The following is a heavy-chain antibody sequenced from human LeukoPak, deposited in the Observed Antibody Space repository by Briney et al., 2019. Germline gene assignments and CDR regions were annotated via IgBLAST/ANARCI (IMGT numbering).Heavy chain of an antibody. CDR3: ASIDIVVVPAAIGWFDP. D-gene: IGHD2-2*01. V-gene: IGHV4-59*01. J-gene: IGHJ5*02. CDR2: IYYSGST. Sequence: SETLSLTCTVSGGSISSYYWSWIRQPPGKGLEWIGYIYYSGSTNYNPSLKSRVTISVDTSKNQFSLKLSSVTAADTAVYYCASIDIVVVPAAIGWFDPWGQGTLVTVSS. CDR1: GGSISSYY.